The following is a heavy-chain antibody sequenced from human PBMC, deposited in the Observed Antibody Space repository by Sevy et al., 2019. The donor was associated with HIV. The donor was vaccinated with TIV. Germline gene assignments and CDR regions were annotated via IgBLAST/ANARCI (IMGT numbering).Heavy chain of an antibody. CDR1: GFTFSKYS. CDR2: LSFGCGEI. CDR3: ARDGWTKPHDY. V-gene: IGHV3-23*01. J-gene: IGHJ4*02. Sequence: GGYLRLSCAASGFTFSKYSMSWVRQPPGKGLGCVSTLSFGCGEINYADSVKGRFTISRDNSKSSVYLQMNNLRPEDTAVYYCARDGWTKPHDYWGQGTLVTVSS. D-gene: IGHD2-15*01.